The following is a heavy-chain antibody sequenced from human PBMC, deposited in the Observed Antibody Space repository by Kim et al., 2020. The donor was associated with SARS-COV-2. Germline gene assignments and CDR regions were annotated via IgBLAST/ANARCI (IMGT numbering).Heavy chain of an antibody. D-gene: IGHD5-18*01. CDR2: IYYSGTT. CDR1: GGSISSYY. J-gene: IGHJ3*02. V-gene: IGHV4-59*01. CDR3: ARDAGDGYDAFDI. Sequence: SETLSLTCTASGGSISSYYWSWIRQPPGKVPEWIGYIYYSGTTNYNPSLKSRVTISVDTSNNQFSLKVFSVTAADTAVYYCARDAGDGYDAFDIWGQGTMVTVSS.